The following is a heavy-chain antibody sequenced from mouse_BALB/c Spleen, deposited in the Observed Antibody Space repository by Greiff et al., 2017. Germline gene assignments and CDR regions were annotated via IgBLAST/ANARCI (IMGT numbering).Heavy chain of an antibody. V-gene: IGHV1-55*01. CDR1: GYNFTSYW. CDR2: IYPGSGST. D-gene: IGHD1-1*01. CDR3: ARDEKDYGSSLYYAMDY. Sequence: QVQLKQPGAELVKPGTSVKLSCKASGYNFTSYWINWVKLRPGQGLEWIGDIYPGSGSTNYNEKFKSKATLTVDTSSSTAYMQLSSLASEDSALYYCARDEKDYGSSLYYAMDYWGQGTSVTVSS. J-gene: IGHJ4*01.